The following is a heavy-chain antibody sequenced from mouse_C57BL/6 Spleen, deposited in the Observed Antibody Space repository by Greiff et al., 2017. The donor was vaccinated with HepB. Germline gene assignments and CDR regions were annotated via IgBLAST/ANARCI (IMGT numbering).Heavy chain of an antibody. J-gene: IGHJ3*01. CDR1: GYAFSSSW. CDR3: EKTAQALAFAY. V-gene: IGHV1-82*01. Sequence: QVQLQQSGPELVKPGASVKISCKASGYAFSSSWMNWVKQRPGKGLEWIGRIYPGDGDTNYNGKFKGKATLTADKSSSTAYMQLSSLTSEDSAVYFGEKTAQALAFAYWGQGTLVTVSA. CDR2: IYPGDGDT. D-gene: IGHD3-2*02.